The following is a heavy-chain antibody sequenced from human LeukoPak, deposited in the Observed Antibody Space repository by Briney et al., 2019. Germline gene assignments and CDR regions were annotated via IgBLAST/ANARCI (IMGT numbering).Heavy chain of an antibody. V-gene: IGHV3-49*04. CDR3: TRGRIGYCSGTSCYFDY. CDR2: IRTKPYGGTP. Sequence: GGSLRLSCTASGFTFGDYTMNWVRQAPGKGLEWVGFIRTKPYGGTPEYAASVAGRFTISRDDSKGIAYLQMNSLKIEDTAVYFCTRGRIGYCSGTSCYFDYWGQGTLVTVSS. D-gene: IGHD2-2*01. J-gene: IGHJ4*02. CDR1: GFTFGDYT.